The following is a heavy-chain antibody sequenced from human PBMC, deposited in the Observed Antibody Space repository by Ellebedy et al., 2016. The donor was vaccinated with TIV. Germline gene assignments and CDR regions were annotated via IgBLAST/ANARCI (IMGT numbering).Heavy chain of an antibody. CDR2: IIPILGIA. V-gene: IGHV1-69*04. D-gene: IGHD1-26*01. J-gene: IGHJ4*02. CDR3: ARARNWELYLDY. Sequence: SVKVSXXASGGTFSSYAISWVRQAPGQGLEWMGRIIPILGIANYAQKFQGRVTITADKSTSTAYMELSSLRSEDTAVYYCARARNWELYLDYWGQGTLVTVSS. CDR1: GGTFSSYA.